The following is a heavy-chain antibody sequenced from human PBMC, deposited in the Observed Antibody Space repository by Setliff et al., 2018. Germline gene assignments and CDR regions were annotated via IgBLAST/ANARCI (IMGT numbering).Heavy chain of an antibody. D-gene: IGHD6-19*01. V-gene: IGHV4-34*01. J-gene: IGHJ6*03. CDR2: INDSGRS. CDR1: GESFGGHY. Sequence: SETLSLTCAVYGESFGGHYWNWIRQPPGKGLEWIGEINDSGRSNYNPSLKSRLTMSVDTYKKQFSLTLTSVTAADTAVYYCARGSSYDKGWFPRTLYYYYYLDVWANGTTVTVSS. CDR3: ARGSSYDKGWFPRTLYYYYYLDV.